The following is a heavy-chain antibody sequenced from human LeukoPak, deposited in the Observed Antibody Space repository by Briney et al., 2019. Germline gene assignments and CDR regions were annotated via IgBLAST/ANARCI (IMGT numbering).Heavy chain of an antibody. CDR3: ASEYNWNDPAYCYYMDV. CDR2: INPNSGGT. V-gene: IGHV1-2*06. Sequence: ASMKVSCKASGYTFIDYCIHWVRQAPGQGLEWMGRINPNSGGTNYAQKFQGRVTMTSDTSISTAYMELSRLRSDDTAVYYCASEYNWNDPAYCYYMDVWGKGTTVTVSS. CDR1: GYTFIDYC. D-gene: IGHD1-20*01. J-gene: IGHJ6*03.